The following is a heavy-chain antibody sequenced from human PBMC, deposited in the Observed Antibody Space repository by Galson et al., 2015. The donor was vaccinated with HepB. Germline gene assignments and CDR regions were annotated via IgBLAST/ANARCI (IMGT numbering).Heavy chain of an antibody. CDR1: GFTFSTYA. CDR3: AKAEGYEILTGSGGAFDI. Sequence: SLRLSCAASGFTFSTYAMSWFRQAPGKGLQWVSAISASHGSTYYADSVKGRFTISRDNSKNTLYLQMNSLRAEDSAVYYCAKAEGYEILTGSGGAFDIWGQGTMVTVSS. J-gene: IGHJ3*02. D-gene: IGHD3-9*01. V-gene: IGHV3-23*01. CDR2: ISASHGST.